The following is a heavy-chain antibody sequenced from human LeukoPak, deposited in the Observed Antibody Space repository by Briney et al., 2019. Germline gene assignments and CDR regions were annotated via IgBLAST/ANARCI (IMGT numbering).Heavy chain of an antibody. CDR3: ARGGSGWYYWYFDL. CDR1: GYTFTGYY. Sequence: ASVKVSCKASGYTFTGYYMHWVRQAPGQGLEWMGRINPNSGGTSYAQKFQGRVTMTRDTSISTAYMELSRLRSDDTAVYYCARGGSGWYYWYFDLWGRGTLVTVSS. CDR2: INPNSGGT. V-gene: IGHV1-2*06. D-gene: IGHD6-19*01. J-gene: IGHJ2*01.